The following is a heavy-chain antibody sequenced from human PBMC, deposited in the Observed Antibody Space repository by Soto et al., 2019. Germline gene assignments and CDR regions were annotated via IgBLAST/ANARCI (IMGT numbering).Heavy chain of an antibody. D-gene: IGHD3-10*01. V-gene: IGHV3-53*01. J-gene: IGHJ6*02. CDR1: GFTVRSNY. Sequence: SGGSLRLSCAASGFTVRSNYMSWVRQAPGKGLEWVSVIYSGGSAYYADSVKGRFTISRDNSKNTLYLHMNSLRAEDTAVYYCARDPSKEFGLDVWGQGTTVTVSS. CDR3: ARDPSKEFGLDV. CDR2: IYSGGSA.